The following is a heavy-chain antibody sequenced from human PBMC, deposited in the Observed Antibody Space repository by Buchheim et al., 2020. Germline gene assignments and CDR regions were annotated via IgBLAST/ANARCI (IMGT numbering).Heavy chain of an antibody. CDR3: AGWNDILTGYPMYNWFDP. CDR1: GFTFSSYS. V-gene: IGHV3-48*01. Sequence: EVQLVESGGGLVQPGGSLRLSCAASGFTFSSYSMNWVRQAPGKGLEWVSYISSSSSTIYYADSVKGRFTISRDNAKNQPYLQMNSLRAEDTAVYYCAGWNDILTGYPMYNWFDPWGQGTL. D-gene: IGHD3-9*01. CDR2: ISSSSSTI. J-gene: IGHJ5*02.